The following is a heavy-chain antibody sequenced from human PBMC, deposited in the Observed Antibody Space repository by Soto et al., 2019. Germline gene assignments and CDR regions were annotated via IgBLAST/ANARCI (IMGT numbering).Heavy chain of an antibody. V-gene: IGHV3-48*04. CDR1: GFTFSSAW. Sequence: GGSLRLSCEASGFTFSSAWMRWVRQAPGKGLEWVSYISSSSSTIYYADSVKGRFTISRDNAKNSLYLQMNSLRAEDTAVYYCLRRGDYWGQGTLVTVSS. CDR2: ISSSSSTI. D-gene: IGHD3-10*01. CDR3: LRRGDY. J-gene: IGHJ4*02.